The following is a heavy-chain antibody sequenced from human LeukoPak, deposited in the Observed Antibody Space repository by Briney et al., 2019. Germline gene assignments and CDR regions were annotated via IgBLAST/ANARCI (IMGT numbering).Heavy chain of an antibody. J-gene: IGHJ4*02. D-gene: IGHD6-13*01. CDR3: ARAGIAGSPSGY. V-gene: IGHV4-34*01. CDR1: GGSFSGYY. CDR2: INHSGST. Sequence: SETLCLTCAVYGGSFSGYYWSWIRQPPGKGLEWIGEINHSGSTNYNPSLKSRATMSIDTTKNQFSLKLRSVTAADTAVYLCARAGIAGSPSGYWGQGTLVTVSS.